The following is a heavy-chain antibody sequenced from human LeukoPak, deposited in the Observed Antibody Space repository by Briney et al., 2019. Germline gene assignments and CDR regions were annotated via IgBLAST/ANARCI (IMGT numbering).Heavy chain of an antibody. Sequence: GGSLRLSCAASRFTFSFYAMSWVRQAQGKGLEWVAVTSYDGSNKYYADSVKGRFTISRDNSKNTLYLQMNSLRAEDTAVYYCAKAGILTVSGYGMDVWGQGTTVTVSS. D-gene: IGHD3-9*01. CDR1: RFTFSFYA. CDR3: AKAGILTVSGYGMDV. CDR2: TSYDGSNK. V-gene: IGHV3-30*18. J-gene: IGHJ6*02.